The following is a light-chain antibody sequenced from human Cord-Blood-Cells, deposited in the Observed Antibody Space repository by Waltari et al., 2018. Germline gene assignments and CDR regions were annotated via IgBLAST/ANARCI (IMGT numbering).Light chain of an antibody. Sequence: QSALPQPASVSGSPGQSITISCTGTSSDVGGYNHVSWYQQHPGKAPKLMIYEVSNRPSGVSNRFSGSKSGNTASLTISGLQAEDEADYYCSSYTSSSTLVVFGGGTKLTVL. V-gene: IGLV2-14*01. CDR1: SSDVGGYNH. CDR2: EVS. CDR3: SSYTSSSTLVV. J-gene: IGLJ2*01.